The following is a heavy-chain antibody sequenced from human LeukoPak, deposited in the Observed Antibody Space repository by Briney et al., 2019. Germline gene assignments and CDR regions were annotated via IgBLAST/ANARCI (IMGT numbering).Heavy chain of an antibody. CDR2: IYYSGST. D-gene: IGHD1-26*01. V-gene: IGHV4-59*11. CDR3: ARVRGYYHYYYMDV. CDR1: GGSISSHY. Sequence: SETLSLTCTVSGGSISSHYWSWIRQPPGKGLEWIGYIYYSGSTNYNPSLKSRVTISVDTSKNQFSLKLSSVTAADTAVYYCARVRGYYHYYYMDVWGKGTTVTASS. J-gene: IGHJ6*03.